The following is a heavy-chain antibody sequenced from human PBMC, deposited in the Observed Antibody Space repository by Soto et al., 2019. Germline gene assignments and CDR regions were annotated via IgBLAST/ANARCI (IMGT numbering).Heavy chain of an antibody. CDR2: ISGSGGST. Sequence: VQLLESGGGLVQPGGSLRLSCAAAGFTFSSYAMSWVRQAPGKGLEWVSAISGSGGSTYYADSVKGRFTISRDNSKNTLYLQMNSLRAEDTAVYYCAKAQRGDGYNLVFDYWGQGTLVTVSS. D-gene: IGHD5-12*01. CDR1: GFTFSSYA. J-gene: IGHJ4*02. CDR3: AKAQRGDGYNLVFDY. V-gene: IGHV3-23*01.